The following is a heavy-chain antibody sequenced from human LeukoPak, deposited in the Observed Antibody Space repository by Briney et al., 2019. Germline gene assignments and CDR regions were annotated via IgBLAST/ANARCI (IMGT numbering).Heavy chain of an antibody. CDR1: GGSISSGGYY. J-gene: IGHJ4*02. CDR3: ASIPYREQLEKGLDY. D-gene: IGHD6-6*01. V-gene: IGHV4-39*07. Sequence: SETLSLTCTVSGGSISSGGYYWSWIRQPPGKGLEWIGEINHSGSTNYNPSLKGRVTISVDTSKNQFSLKLSSVTAADTAVYYCASIPYREQLEKGLDYWGQGTLVTVSS. CDR2: INHSGST.